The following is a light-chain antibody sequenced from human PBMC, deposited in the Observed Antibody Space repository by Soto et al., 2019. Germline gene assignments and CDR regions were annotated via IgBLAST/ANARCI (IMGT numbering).Light chain of an antibody. CDR3: QHYNNWPPWT. V-gene: IGKV3-15*01. CDR2: GAS. J-gene: IGKJ1*01. CDR1: QRISSN. Sequence: EIVMTQSPDTLSVSPGERATLSCRASQRISSNLAWYQQKPGQAPRLLIYGASTRATGIPARFSGSGSGTEFTLTISSLQSEDFAVYYCQHYNNWPPWTFGQGTKVEIK.